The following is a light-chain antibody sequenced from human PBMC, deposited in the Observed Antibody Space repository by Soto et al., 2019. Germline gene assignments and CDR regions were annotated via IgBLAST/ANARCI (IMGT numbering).Light chain of an antibody. CDR2: DVS. V-gene: IGLV2-14*01. CDR1: SSDVGGYNY. Sequence: QSALTQPASVSGSPGQSITISCTGTSSDVGGYNYVSWYQQHPGKAPKLMIYDVSNRPSGVSNRFSGSKSGNTASLTISGIQAEDEADYYCSSYTSSSTFWVFGGGTQLTVL. J-gene: IGLJ3*02. CDR3: SSYTSSSTFWV.